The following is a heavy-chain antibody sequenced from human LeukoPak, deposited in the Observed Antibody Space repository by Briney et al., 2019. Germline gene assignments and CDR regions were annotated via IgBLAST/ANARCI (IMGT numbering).Heavy chain of an antibody. CDR1: GGSFSGYY. J-gene: IGHJ4*02. V-gene: IGHV4-34*01. Sequence: PSETLSLTCAVYGGSFSGYYWSWIRQPPGKGLEWIGETNHSGSTNYNPSLKSRVTISVDTSKNQFSLKLSSVTAADTAVYYCARRGRLMGYWGQGTLVTVSS. D-gene: IGHD2-8*01. CDR2: TNHSGST. CDR3: ARRGRLMGY.